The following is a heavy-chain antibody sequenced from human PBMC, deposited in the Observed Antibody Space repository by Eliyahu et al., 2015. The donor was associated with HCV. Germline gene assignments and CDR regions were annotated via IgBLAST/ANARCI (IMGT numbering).Heavy chain of an antibody. V-gene: IGHV1-2*02. J-gene: IGHJ3*02. CDR1: GYTFRGYY. CDR3: ARGRGYSSGSDAFDI. Sequence: QVQLVQSGAEVKKPGASVKVSCKASGYTFRGYYMHWVRQAPGQGLEWMGWINPNSGGTNYAQKFQGRVTMTRDTSISTAYMELSRLRSDDTAVYYCARGRGYSSGSDAFDIWGQGTMVTVSS. D-gene: IGHD6-19*01. CDR2: INPNSGGT.